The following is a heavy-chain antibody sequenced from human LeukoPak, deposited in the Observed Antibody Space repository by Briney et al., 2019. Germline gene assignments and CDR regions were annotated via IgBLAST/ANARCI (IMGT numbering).Heavy chain of an antibody. CDR1: GGSISSGGYS. CDR2: IYHSGST. CDR3: AREGDNSYFDY. J-gene: IGHJ4*02. V-gene: IGHV4-30-2*01. D-gene: IGHD1-20*01. Sequence: SQTLSLTCAVSGGSISSGGYSWSWIRQPPGKGLEWIGYIYHSGSTYYNPSLKSRVTISVDRSKNQFSLKLSSVTAADMAVYYCAREGDNSYFDYWGQGTLVTVSS.